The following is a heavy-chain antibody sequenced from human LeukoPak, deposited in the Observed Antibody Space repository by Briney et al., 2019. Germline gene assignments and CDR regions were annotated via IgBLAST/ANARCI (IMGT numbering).Heavy chain of an antibody. CDR1: GGTFSSYA. Sequence: SVKVSCKASGGTFSSYAISWVRQAPGQGLEWMGRIIPILGIANYAQKLQGRVTITADKSTSTAYMELSSLRSEDTAVYYCARVWGCSSTSCYAGWFDPWGQGTLVTVSS. CDR3: ARVWGCSSTSCYAGWFDP. CDR2: IIPILGIA. J-gene: IGHJ5*02. V-gene: IGHV1-69*04. D-gene: IGHD2-2*01.